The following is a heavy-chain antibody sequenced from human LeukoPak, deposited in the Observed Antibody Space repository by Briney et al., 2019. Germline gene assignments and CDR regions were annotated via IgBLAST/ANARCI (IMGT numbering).Heavy chain of an antibody. D-gene: IGHD6-13*01. V-gene: IGHV1-2*02. J-gene: IGHJ4*02. Sequence: ASVKVSCKASGYTFTSYYMHWVRQAPGQGLEWMGWINPNSGGTNYAQKFQGRVTMTRDTSISTAYMELSRLRSDDTAVYYCARVKGGQQLVRLFDYWGQGTLVSVSS. CDR1: GYTFTSYY. CDR3: ARVKGGQQLVRLFDY. CDR2: INPNSGGT.